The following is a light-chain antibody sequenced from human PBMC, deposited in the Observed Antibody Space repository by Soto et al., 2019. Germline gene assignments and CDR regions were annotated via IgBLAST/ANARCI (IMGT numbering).Light chain of an antibody. CDR2: DAS. Sequence: GDRVTITCRASQSISSWLAWYQQKPGKAPKLLIYDASSLESGVPSRFSGSGSGTEFTLTISSLQPDDFATYYCQQYNSYSRGSPFGQGTKLEIK. CDR3: QQYNSYSRGSP. CDR1: QSISSW. V-gene: IGKV1-5*01. J-gene: IGKJ2*01.